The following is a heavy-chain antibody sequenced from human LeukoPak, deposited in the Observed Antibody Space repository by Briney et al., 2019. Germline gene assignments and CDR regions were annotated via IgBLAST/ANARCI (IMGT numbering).Heavy chain of an antibody. CDR1: GYTFTNYY. V-gene: IGHV1-46*01. D-gene: IGHD3-22*01. CDR2: IKPSGGST. J-gene: IGHJ1*01. Sequence: GASVRVSCKASGYTFTNYYVHWVRQAPGQGLEWMGIIKPSGGSTNYALTFQGRVTMTRDPSTSTAYMELSSLSSEDTAVYYCARAHFDSSGYYYLLGYFEHWGQGTLVTVSS. CDR3: ARAHFDSSGYYYLLGYFEH.